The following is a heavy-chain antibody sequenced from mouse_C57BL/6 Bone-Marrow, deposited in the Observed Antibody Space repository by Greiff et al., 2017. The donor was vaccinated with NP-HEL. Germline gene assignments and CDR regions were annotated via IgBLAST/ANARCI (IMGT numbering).Heavy chain of an antibody. CDR1: GYSFTDYN. D-gene: IGHD2-2*01. J-gene: IGHJ4*01. CDR3: ARKRLRGGHYAMDY. Sequence: EVQLQQPGPELVKPGASVKISCKASGYSFTDYNMNWVKQSNGKSLEWIGVINPNYGTTSYNQKFKGKATLTVDQSSSTAYMQLNSLTSEDSAVYYCARKRLRGGHYAMDYWGQGTSVTVSS. CDR2: INPNYGTT. V-gene: IGHV1-39*01.